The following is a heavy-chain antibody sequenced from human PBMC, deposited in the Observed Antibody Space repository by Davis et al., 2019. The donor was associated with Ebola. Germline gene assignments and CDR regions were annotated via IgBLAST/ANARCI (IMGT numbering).Heavy chain of an antibody. V-gene: IGHV4-39*01. Sequence: MPSETLSLTCTVSGGSISSRDHDWTWIRQPPGKGLEWIAEIDHSGTTNYNSSLKSRITIAVDTSKKQFSLRLISVTAADTAMYYCAFVGVNTKGDARDIWGQGTMVTVSS. D-gene: IGHD1-26*01. CDR1: GGSISSRDHD. CDR3: AFVGVNTKGDARDI. CDR2: IDHSGTT. J-gene: IGHJ3*02.